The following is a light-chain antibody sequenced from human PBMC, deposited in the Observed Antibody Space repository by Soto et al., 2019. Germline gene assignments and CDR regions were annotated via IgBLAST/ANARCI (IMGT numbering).Light chain of an antibody. J-gene: IGKJ4*01. CDR3: QHYNNWPLT. V-gene: IGKV3-15*01. CDR1: QSVSNN. CDR2: GAS. Sequence: EIVMTQSPATLSVSPGERATLSCRASQSVSNNLAWYQQKPGQAPRLLIYGASTRATGIPARFSGSGSETEFTLTISSLQSEDFAVYYCQHYNNWPLTFGGGTKVEIK.